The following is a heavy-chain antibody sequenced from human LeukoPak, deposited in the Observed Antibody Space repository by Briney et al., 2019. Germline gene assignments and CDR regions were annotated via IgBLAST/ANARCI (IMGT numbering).Heavy chain of an antibody. Sequence: SETLSLTCTVSGGSISSYYWSWIRQPAGKGLEWIGRIYTSGSTNYNPSLKSRVTMSVDTSKNQCSLKLSSVTAADTAVYYCARSAGHCSSTSCYLSYNYYGMDVWGQGSTVTVSS. CDR3: ARSAGHCSSTSCYLSYNYYGMDV. J-gene: IGHJ6*02. CDR2: IYTSGST. CDR1: GGSISSYY. D-gene: IGHD2-2*01. V-gene: IGHV4-4*07.